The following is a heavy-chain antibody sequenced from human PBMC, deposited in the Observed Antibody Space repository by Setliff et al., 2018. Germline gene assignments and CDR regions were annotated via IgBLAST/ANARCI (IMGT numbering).Heavy chain of an antibody. V-gene: IGHV1-18*01. CDR2: ISAYNGFI. CDR1: GYSFPSYG. J-gene: IGHJ5*02. Sequence: ASVKVSCKASGYSFPSYGISWVRQAPGQGLEWMGWISAYNGFIIYAQKFQGRVTITTDESTAYMELTSLRSEDSAIYYCALTIQSGDFRTQYFDPWGQGTLVTVSS. D-gene: IGHD1-26*01. CDR3: ALTIQSGDFRTQYFDP.